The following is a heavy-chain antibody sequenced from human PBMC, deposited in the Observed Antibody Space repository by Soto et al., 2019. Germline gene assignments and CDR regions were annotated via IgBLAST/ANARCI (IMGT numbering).Heavy chain of an antibody. J-gene: IGHJ4*02. CDR3: AKLLPSMVRGVGGHFDY. CDR2: ISGSGGST. CDR1: GFTFSSYA. Sequence: GGSLRLSCAASGFTFSSYAMSWVRQAPGKGLEWVSAISGSGGSTYYADSVKGRFTISRDNSKNTLYLQMNSLRAEDTAVYYCAKLLPSMVRGVGGHFDYWGQGTLVTVSS. V-gene: IGHV3-23*01. D-gene: IGHD3-10*01.